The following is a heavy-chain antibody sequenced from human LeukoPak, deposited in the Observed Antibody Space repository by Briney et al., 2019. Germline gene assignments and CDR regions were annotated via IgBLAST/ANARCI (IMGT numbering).Heavy chain of an antibody. V-gene: IGHV3-23*01. CDR2: ISGSGGST. CDR3: AKDQGIAVAGGFDY. CDR1: GSTFSSYA. Sequence: SGASLRLSCAASGSTFSSYAMSWVRQAPGKGLEWVSAISGSGGSTYYADSVKGRFTISRDNSKNTLYLQMNSLRAEDTAVYYCAKDQGIAVAGGFDYWGQGTLVTVSS. J-gene: IGHJ4*02. D-gene: IGHD6-19*01.